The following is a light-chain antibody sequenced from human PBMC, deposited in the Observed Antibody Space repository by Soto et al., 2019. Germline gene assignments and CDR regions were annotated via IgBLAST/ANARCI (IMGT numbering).Light chain of an antibody. CDR2: EVS. CDR1: SSDIGSYTL. J-gene: IGLJ2*01. V-gene: IGLV2-23*02. CDR3: CSYAGSSTLV. Sequence: QSVLTQPASVSGSPGQSITISCTGTSSDIGSYTLVSWYQQHPGKAPQVIIYEVSKWPSGVSNRFSGSKSGNTASLTISGLQAEDEADYYCCSYAGSSTLVFGGGTKLTVL.